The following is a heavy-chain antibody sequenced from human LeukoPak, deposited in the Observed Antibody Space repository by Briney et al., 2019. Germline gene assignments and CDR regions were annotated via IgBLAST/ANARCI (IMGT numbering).Heavy chain of an antibody. CDR2: ISSSGNSI. Sequence: PGGSLRLSCAASGFIFSSYEMNWVRQAPGKGLEWVSYISSSGNSIYYADSVKGRFTISRDNAKDSLYLQMNSLRAEDTAVYYCARDPGYCGGDCYLNWGQGTVVTVSS. CDR3: ARDPGYCGGDCYLN. V-gene: IGHV3-48*03. J-gene: IGHJ4*02. D-gene: IGHD2-21*02. CDR1: GFIFSSYE.